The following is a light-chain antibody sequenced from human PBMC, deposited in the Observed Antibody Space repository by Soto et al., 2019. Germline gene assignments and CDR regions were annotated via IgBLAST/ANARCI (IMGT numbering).Light chain of an antibody. Sequence: DIQMTQSPSTLSASVGDGVTITCRASQTISGWLAWYQQRPGKAPKLLISDASSLRSGVPSRFSGSGSGTEFTLTISCLQPDDFGSYYCQQYKSYPWTFGHGTKVEV. CDR1: QTISGW. CDR3: QQYKSYPWT. V-gene: IGKV1-5*01. J-gene: IGKJ1*01. CDR2: DAS.